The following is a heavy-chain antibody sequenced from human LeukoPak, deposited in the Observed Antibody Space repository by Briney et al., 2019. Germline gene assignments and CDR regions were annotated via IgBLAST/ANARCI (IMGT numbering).Heavy chain of an antibody. Sequence: SETLSLTCTVSGGSISSYYWSWIRQPPGKGLEWIGEINHSGSTNYNPSLKSRVTISVDTSKNQFSLKLSSVTAADTAVYYCAREIVVVVAATYYYYYGMDVWGQGTTVTVSS. CDR2: INHSGST. CDR1: GGSISSYY. CDR3: AREIVVVVAATYYYYYGMDV. J-gene: IGHJ6*02. V-gene: IGHV4-34*01. D-gene: IGHD2-15*01.